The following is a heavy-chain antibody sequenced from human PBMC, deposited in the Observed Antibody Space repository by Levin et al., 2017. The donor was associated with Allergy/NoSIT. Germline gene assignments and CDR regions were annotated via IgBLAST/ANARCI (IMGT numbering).Heavy chain of an antibody. D-gene: IGHD5-18*01. CDR3: ARDQARGYSYGLLDY. Sequence: LSLPCAASGFPFSNSGMHWVRQAPGKGLEWVAVIWYDGSNKYYADSVKGRFTISRDNSKNTLYLLMDSLRAEDTAVYYCARDQARGYSYGLLDYWGQGTLVTVSS. J-gene: IGHJ4*02. CDR2: IWYDGSNK. CDR1: GFPFSNSG. V-gene: IGHV3-33*01.